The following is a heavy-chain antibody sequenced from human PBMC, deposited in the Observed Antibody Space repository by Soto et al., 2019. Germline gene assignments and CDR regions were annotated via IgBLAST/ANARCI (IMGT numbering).Heavy chain of an antibody. D-gene: IGHD3-22*01. J-gene: IGHJ4*02. CDR3: ARAFITGPFDY. CDR1: GFTFSSYG. CDR2: IWYDGSNK. Sequence: XVSLRLSCAASGFTFSSYGMHWVRQAPGKGLEWVAVIWYDGSNKYYADSVKGRFTISRDNSKNTLYLQMNSLRAEDTAVYYCARAFITGPFDYWGQGTLVTVSS. V-gene: IGHV3-33*01.